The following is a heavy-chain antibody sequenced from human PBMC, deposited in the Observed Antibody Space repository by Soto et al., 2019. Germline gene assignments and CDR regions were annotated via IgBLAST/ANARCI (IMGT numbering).Heavy chain of an antibody. CDR2: ISANNVYT. CDR1: GFTFTNYY. CDR3: ARDLEVGTYLYYFDF. D-gene: IGHD1-26*01. V-gene: IGHV3-11*06. Sequence: GGSMRLSCAASGFTFTNYYIRWIRQAPGKGLELVSYISANNVYTNYADSVKGRFTISRDNGKNSVYLQMNGLRAEDTAVYYCARDLEVGTYLYYFDFWGQGALVTVSS. J-gene: IGHJ4*02.